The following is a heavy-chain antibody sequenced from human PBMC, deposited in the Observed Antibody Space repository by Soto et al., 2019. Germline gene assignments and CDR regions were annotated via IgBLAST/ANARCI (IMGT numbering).Heavy chain of an antibody. CDR2: ISAYNGNT. CDR3: AREASYYYDSSGSMAFDI. V-gene: IGHV1-18*01. Sequence: XSVKVSCKASVYTFTSYGISWVRQAPGQGLEWMGWISAYNGNTNYAQKLQGRVTMTTDTSTSTAYMELRSLRSDDTAVYYCAREASYYYDSSGSMAFDIWGQGTMVTVSS. J-gene: IGHJ3*02. D-gene: IGHD3-22*01. CDR1: VYTFTSYG.